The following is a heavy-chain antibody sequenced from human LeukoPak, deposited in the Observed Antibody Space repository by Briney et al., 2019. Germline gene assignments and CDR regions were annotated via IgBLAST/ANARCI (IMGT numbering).Heavy chain of an antibody. J-gene: IGHJ4*02. D-gene: IGHD3-10*01. CDR2: ISGSSSYI. Sequence: GGSLRLSCAASGFTFSSYTMNWVRQAPGKGLEWVSSISGSSSYIYYADSLKGRFTISRDNAKNSLYLQMNSLRAEDTAVYYCARGYGSGSGDYWGQGTLVTVSS. CDR1: GFTFSSYT. V-gene: IGHV3-21*01. CDR3: ARGYGSGSGDY.